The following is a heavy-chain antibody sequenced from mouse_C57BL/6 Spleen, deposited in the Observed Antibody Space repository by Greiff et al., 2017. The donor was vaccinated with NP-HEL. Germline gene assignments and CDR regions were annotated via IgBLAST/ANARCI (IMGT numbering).Heavy chain of an antibody. CDR2: IDPETGGT. Sequence: VQLQESGAELVRPGASVTLSCKASGYTFTDYEMHWVKQTPVHGLEWIGAIDPETGGTAYNQKFKGKAILTADKSSSTAYMEVRSLTSEDSAVYYCTRSLLLLRTHDYWGQGTTLTVSS. D-gene: IGHD1-1*01. J-gene: IGHJ2*01. CDR3: TRSLLLLRTHDY. V-gene: IGHV1-15*01. CDR1: GYTFTDYE.